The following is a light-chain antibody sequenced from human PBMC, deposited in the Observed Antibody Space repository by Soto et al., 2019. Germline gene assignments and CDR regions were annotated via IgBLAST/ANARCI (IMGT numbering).Light chain of an antibody. CDR3: LQHNNFPRT. V-gene: IGKV1-17*01. CDR2: AAS. Sequence: DIQMTQSPSSLSASVGDRVTITCRASQGIRNDLDWFQQKPGKAPKRLIYAASSLHSGVPSRFSGSGSGTEFTLTISSLQPDDFATYYCLQHNNFPRTFGQGTMVEIK. CDR1: QGIRND. J-gene: IGKJ1*01.